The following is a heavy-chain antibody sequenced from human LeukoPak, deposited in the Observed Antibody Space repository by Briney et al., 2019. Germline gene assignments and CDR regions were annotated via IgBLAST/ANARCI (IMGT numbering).Heavy chain of an antibody. CDR3: TTDLPYYYYYYYMDV. J-gene: IGHJ6*03. Sequence: MPGGSLRLSCAASGFTFSTYGMSWVRQAPGKGLEWVGRIKSKTDGGTTDYAAPVKGRFTISRDDSKNTLYLQMNSLKTEDTAVYYCTTDLPYYYYYYYMDVWGKGTTVTISS. CDR1: GFTFSTYG. CDR2: IKSKTDGGTT. V-gene: IGHV3-15*01.